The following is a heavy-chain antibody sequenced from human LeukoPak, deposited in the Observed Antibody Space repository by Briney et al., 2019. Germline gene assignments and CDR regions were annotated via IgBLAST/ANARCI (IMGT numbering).Heavy chain of an antibody. CDR2: IYYSGST. J-gene: IGHJ6*02. CDR1: GGSISSSSYY. D-gene: IGHD4-17*01. Sequence: SETLSLTCTVSGGSISSSSYYWGWIRQPPGKGLEWIGSIYYSGSTYYNPSLKSRVTISVDTSKNQFPLNLTSVTAADTAVYYCARHWGDYDAYCGLDVWGQGTTVTVSS. CDR3: ARHWGDYDAYCGLDV. V-gene: IGHV4-39*06.